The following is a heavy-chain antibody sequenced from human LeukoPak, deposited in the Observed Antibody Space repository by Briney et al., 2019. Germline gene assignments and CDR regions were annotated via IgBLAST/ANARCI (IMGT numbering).Heavy chain of an antibody. D-gene: IGHD6-19*01. J-gene: IGHJ6*03. CDR3: ARVHNSGVAGKVAYMDV. V-gene: IGHV1-46*01. Sequence: ASVKVSCKASGYTFTGYYMHWVRQAPGQGLEWMGIINPSGGSTSYAQRFQGRVTMTRDMSTSTVYMGLSSLRSEDTAVYYCARVHNSGVAGKVAYMDVWGKGTTVTVSS. CDR2: INPSGGST. CDR1: GYTFTGYY.